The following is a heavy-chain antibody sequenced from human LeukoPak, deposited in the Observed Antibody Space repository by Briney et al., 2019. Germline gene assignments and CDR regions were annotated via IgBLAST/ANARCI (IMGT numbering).Heavy chain of an antibody. CDR1: GGSISSYY. Sequence: ASEPLSLTCTVSGGSISSYYWSWMRQPPGKGREWIGYIYYCGSTNYNPPLKSRVTISVDTSKNQFSLKLSSVTAADTAVYYCARDRQQLGYYYYGMDVWGKGTTVTVSS. CDR3: ARDRQQLGYYYYGMDV. D-gene: IGHD6-13*01. V-gene: IGHV4-59*01. CDR2: IYYCGST. J-gene: IGHJ6*04.